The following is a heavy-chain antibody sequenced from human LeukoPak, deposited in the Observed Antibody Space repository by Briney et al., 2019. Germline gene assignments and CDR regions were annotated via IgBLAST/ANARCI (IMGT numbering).Heavy chain of an antibody. CDR3: ASGSSSWRFSYFDY. CDR2: IYHSGST. D-gene: IGHD6-13*01. J-gene: IGHJ4*02. V-gene: IGHV4-59*01. Sequence: PSETLSLTCTASGGSISSYYWSWIRQPPGKGLEWIGYIYHSGSTNYNPSLKSRVTISVDTSKNQFSLKLSSVTAADTAVYYCASGSSSWRFSYFDYWGQGSLVTVSS. CDR1: GGSISSYY.